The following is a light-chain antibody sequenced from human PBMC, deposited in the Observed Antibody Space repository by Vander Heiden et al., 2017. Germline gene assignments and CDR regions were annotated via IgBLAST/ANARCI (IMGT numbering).Light chain of an antibody. CDR2: KAS. V-gene: IGKV1-5*03. CDR1: QSISSW. J-gene: IGKJ4*01. Sequence: DIQMTQSPSTLSASVGDRVTITCRASQSISSWLAWYQQKPGKAPKLLIYKASSLESGVQSRFSGSGSGTEFTLTISSLQPDDFATYYCQQYNSYLLTFGGGTKVEIK. CDR3: QQYNSYLLT.